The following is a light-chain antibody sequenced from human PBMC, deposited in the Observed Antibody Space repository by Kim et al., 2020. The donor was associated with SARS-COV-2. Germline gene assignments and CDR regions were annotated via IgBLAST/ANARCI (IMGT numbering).Light chain of an antibody. CDR1: QSVSSF. Sequence: ASLGDRVTITCRANQSVSSFLNWYQQKPGKAPNLLIHAASSLQSGVPSRFSGSGSGTHFTLTISSLQPEDVATYYCQQGYSPVLTFGPGTKVDIK. V-gene: IGKV1-39*01. CDR2: AAS. CDR3: QQGYSPVLT. J-gene: IGKJ3*01.